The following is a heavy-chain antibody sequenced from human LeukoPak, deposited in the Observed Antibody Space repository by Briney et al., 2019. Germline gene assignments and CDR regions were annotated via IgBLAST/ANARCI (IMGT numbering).Heavy chain of an antibody. Sequence: PGGSLRLSCAASGFTFSNYNMNWVRQAPGKGLEWVSFISSSSYIYYADSVEGRFTISRDNAKNSLYLQMNSLRAEDTAFYYCARAAVAGMDYWGQGTLVTVSS. CDR2: ISSSSYI. D-gene: IGHD6-19*01. CDR3: ARAAVAGMDY. V-gene: IGHV3-21*01. J-gene: IGHJ4*02. CDR1: GFTFSNYN.